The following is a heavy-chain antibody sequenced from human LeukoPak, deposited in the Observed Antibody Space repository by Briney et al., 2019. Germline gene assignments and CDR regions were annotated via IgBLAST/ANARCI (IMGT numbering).Heavy chain of an antibody. D-gene: IGHD6-13*01. CDR2: IKQDGSEK. CDR1: GFTFSSYW. V-gene: IGHV3-7*01. J-gene: IGHJ6*03. Sequence: GGSLRLSCAASGFTFSSYWMSWVRQAPGKGLEWVANIKQDGSEKYYVDSVKGRFTISRDNAKNSLYLQMNSLRAEDTAVYYCARGAGTVVYYMDVWGKGTTVTISS. CDR3: ARGAGTVVYYMDV.